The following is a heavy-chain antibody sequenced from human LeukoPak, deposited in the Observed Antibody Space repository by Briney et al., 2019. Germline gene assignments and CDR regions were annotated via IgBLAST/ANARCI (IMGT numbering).Heavy chain of an antibody. V-gene: IGHV3-23*01. CDR2: ISGSGGST. D-gene: IGHD3-9*01. J-gene: IGHJ4*02. CDR3: AAPVDADYDILTGLPSGGKPFDY. CDR1: GFTFSSYA. Sequence: GGSLRLSCAASGFTFSSYAMSWVRQAPGKGLEWVSAISGSGGSTYYADSVKGRFTISRDNSKNTLYLQMNSLRAEDTAVYYCAAPVDADYDILTGLPSGGKPFDYWGQGTLVTVSS.